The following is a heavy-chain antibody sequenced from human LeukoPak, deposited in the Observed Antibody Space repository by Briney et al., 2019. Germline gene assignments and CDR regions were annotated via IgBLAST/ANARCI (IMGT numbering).Heavy chain of an antibody. J-gene: IGHJ4*02. D-gene: IGHD6-6*01. CDR1: GFTFSSSA. CDR2: ISGSGGSP. V-gene: IGHV3-23*01. Sequence: GGSLRLSCAASGFTFSSSAMSWVRQAPGKGLEWVSSISGSGGSPYYADSVKGRFTISRDNSKNTLYLQMNSLRAEDTAVYYCAKEMYGQLVIYFDYWGQGTLVTVSS. CDR3: AKEMYGQLVIYFDY.